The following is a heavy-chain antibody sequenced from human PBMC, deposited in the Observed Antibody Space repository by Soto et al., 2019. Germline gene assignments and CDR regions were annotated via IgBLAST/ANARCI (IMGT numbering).Heavy chain of an antibody. CDR1: GATFNDYT. CDR3: ASGKSQMTKDRMGFYYDMYV. CDR2: GIPLLDAS. D-gene: IGHD2-15*01. J-gene: IGHJ6*03. V-gene: IGHV1-69*08. Sequence: QVQLVQSGAEVKKPGSSVRISCAASGATFNDYTFTWVRRAPGQGLEWMGRGIPLLDASNNAEKFQDRVTINADRSTSTFYMELSGLKSEDSAIYYCASGKSQMTKDRMGFYYDMYVWGKWTTVTVSS.